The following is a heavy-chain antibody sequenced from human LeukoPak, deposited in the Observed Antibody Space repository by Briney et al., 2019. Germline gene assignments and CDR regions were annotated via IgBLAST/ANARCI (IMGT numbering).Heavy chain of an antibody. D-gene: IGHD5-12*01. CDR1: GYSISSGYS. Sequence: SETLSLTCTVSGYSISSGYSWSWIRQPPRKGLEWIGYVYYSGGTYYNPSLKSRVTISVDTSKDQFSLKLSSVTAADTAVYYCASHSGGYAYWGQGTLVTVSS. V-gene: IGHV4-30-4*07. CDR3: ASHSGGYAY. J-gene: IGHJ4*02. CDR2: VYYSGGT.